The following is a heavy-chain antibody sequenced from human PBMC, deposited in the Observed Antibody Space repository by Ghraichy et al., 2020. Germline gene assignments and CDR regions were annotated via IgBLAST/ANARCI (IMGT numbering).Heavy chain of an antibody. V-gene: IGHV3-7*01. D-gene: IGHD2-2*01. CDR2: IKQDGSEK. Sequence: GGSLRLSCAASGFTFSSYWMSWVGQAPGKGLEWVANIKQDGSEKHYVDSVKGRFTISRDNTMNSLYLQMNSLRAEDTAVYYCARIDCSSTSCYFDYWGQGTLVTVSS. CDR1: GFTFSSYW. J-gene: IGHJ4*02. CDR3: ARIDCSSTSCYFDY.